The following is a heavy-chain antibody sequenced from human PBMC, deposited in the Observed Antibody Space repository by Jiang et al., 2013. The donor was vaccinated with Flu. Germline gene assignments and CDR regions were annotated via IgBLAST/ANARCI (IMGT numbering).Heavy chain of an antibody. V-gene: IGHV1-69*04. D-gene: IGHD3-22*01. J-gene: IGHJ4*02. CDR3: ARDQVSRDSSGKFDY. CDR1: GGTFSSYA. CDR2: IIPILGIA. Sequence: SGAEVKKPGSSVKVSCKASGGTFSSYAISWVRQAPGQGLEWMGRIIPILGIANYAQKFQGRVTITADKSTSTAYMELSSLRSEDTAVYYCARDQVSRDSSGKFDYWGQGTLVTVSS.